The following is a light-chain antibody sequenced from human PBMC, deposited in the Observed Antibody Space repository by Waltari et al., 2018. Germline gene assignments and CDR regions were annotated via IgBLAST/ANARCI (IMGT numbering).Light chain of an antibody. Sequence: DIVMTQSPDSLAVSLGERATINCKSSQSILYRADNGNYLAWYQKKPGQPHRLLIYWESTRASGVPDRFSGAGSGTDFNFTISSLQAEDVAVYYCQQYYSSPLTFGPGTKVDIK. V-gene: IGKV4-1*01. CDR1: QSILYRADNGNY. CDR3: QQYYSSPLT. J-gene: IGKJ3*01. CDR2: WES.